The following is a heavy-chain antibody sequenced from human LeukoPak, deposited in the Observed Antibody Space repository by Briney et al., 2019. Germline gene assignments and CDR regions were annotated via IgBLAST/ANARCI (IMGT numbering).Heavy chain of an antibody. CDR3: AGRTDFWSGYMNDY. CDR2: INHSGST. J-gene: IGHJ4*02. Sequence: PSETLSLTCAVYGGSFSGYYWSWIRQPPGMGLEWIGEINHSGSTNYNPSLKSRVTISVDTSKNQFSLKLSSVTAADTAVYYCAGRTDFWSGYMNDYWGQGTLVTVSS. CDR1: GGSFSGYY. V-gene: IGHV4-34*01. D-gene: IGHD3-3*01.